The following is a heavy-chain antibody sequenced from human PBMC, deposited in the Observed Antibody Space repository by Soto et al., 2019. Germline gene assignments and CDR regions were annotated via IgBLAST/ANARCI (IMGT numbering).Heavy chain of an antibody. J-gene: IGHJ4*02. V-gene: IGHV3-30*18. Sequence: QVQLVESGGGVVQPGRSLRLSCAASGFTFSSYGMHWVRQAPGKGLEWVAVISYDGSNKYYADSVKGRFTISRDNSKNTLYRQMNRLGGEDTVVYYCAKEEGGYVWGSYRYPGPYFDYWGQGTLVTVSS. CDR3: AKEEGGYVWGSYRYPGPYFDY. CDR1: GFTFSSYG. D-gene: IGHD3-16*02. CDR2: ISYDGSNK.